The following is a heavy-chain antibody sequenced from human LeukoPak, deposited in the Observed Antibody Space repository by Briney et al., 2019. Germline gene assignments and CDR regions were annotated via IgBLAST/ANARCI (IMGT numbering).Heavy chain of an antibody. Sequence: PGGSLRLSCAASGFSFSSFGMHWVRQAPGKGLDWVAFIRYDGSKKYYADSVEGRFTISRDNSQNTLYLQMNSLRAEDTAVYYCARFKGLRLGGRYFDLWGRGTLVTVSS. V-gene: IGHV3-30*02. D-gene: IGHD3-16*01. CDR3: ARFKGLRLGGRYFDL. J-gene: IGHJ2*01. CDR2: IRYDGSKK. CDR1: GFSFSSFG.